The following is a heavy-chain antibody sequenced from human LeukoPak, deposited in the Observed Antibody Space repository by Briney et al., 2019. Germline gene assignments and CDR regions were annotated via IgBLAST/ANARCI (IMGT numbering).Heavy chain of an antibody. V-gene: IGHV3-23*01. J-gene: IGHJ4*02. CDR2: ITGSGATT. Sequence: GGSLRLSCAASRFTFSSSGMAWVRQSPEKGLEWVSAITGSGATTYYADSVKGRFTISRDNSESTVSLQMNSLRAEDTAIYYCAKMQGYFDYWGQGALVTVSS. CDR3: AKMQGYFDY. CDR1: RFTFSSSG.